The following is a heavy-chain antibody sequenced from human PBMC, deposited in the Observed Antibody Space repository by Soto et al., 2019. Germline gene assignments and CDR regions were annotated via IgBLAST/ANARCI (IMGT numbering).Heavy chain of an antibody. V-gene: IGHV1-18*01. CDR1: GYTFTSSG. D-gene: IGHD6-19*01. CDR2: ISAYNGNT. J-gene: IGHJ4*02. Sequence: ASVKVSCKASGYTFTSSGISWVRQAPGQGLEWMGWISAYNGNTNYAQKLQGRVTMTTDTSTSTAYMELRSLRSDDTAMYYCARSEQWLVEGGFDYWGQGTLVTVSS. CDR3: ARSEQWLVEGGFDY.